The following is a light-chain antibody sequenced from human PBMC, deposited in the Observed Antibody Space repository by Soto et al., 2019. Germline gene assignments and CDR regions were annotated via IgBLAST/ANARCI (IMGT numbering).Light chain of an antibody. CDR2: AAS. Sequence: DIQMTQSPSSLSASVGDRVTITCRASQGISNYLAWYQQKPGKVPKLLIYAASTLQSGVPSRFSGSGSGTVSTPPTSTLQPKVVETNYCKKNKGAGKLFGRGTKGN. V-gene: IGKV1-27*01. CDR3: KKNKGAGKL. CDR1: QGISNY. J-gene: IGKJ3*01.